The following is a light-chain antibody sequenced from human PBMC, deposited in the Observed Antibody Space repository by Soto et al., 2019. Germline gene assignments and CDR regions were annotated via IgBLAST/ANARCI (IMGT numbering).Light chain of an antibody. CDR2: DVS. CDR1: SSDVGSYNL. V-gene: IGLV2-14*02. CDR3: SSYTGSSTLV. J-gene: IGLJ1*01. Sequence: QSALTQPASVSGSPGQSITISCTGTSSDVGSYNLVSWYQQHPGKAPKLMIFDVSNRPSGVSNRFSGSKSGNTASLTISGLQPEDEADYYCSSYTGSSTLVFGTGTKVTVL.